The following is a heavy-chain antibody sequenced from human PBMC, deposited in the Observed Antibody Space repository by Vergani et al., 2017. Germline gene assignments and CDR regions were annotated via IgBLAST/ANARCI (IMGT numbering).Heavy chain of an antibody. CDR1: GYTFTNYY. CDR3: ARPHGDILPPDPRRLDY. CDR2: INPSGGST. J-gene: IGHJ4*02. Sequence: QVLLVQSGAEVKKPGASVRVSCKTFGYTFTNYYIHWVRQAPGQGLEWMGIINPSGGSTTYAQQFQGGLTMTRDTSTSTVYMDLSNLRSEDTAVYYCARPHGDILPPDPRRLDYWGQGTLVTVSS. V-gene: IGHV1-46*03.